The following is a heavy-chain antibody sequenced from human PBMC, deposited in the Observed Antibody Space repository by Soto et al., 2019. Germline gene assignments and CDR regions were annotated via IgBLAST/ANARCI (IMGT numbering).Heavy chain of an antibody. Sequence: PSETLSLTCAVYGGSFSGYYWSWIRQPTGKGLEWIGEINHSGSTNYNPSLKSRVTISVDTSKNQFSLKLSSVTAADTAVYYCARGRYCSSTSCYFVDYWGQGTLVTVSS. CDR3: ARGRYCSSTSCYFVDY. J-gene: IGHJ4*02. CDR2: INHSGST. CDR1: GGSFSGYY. V-gene: IGHV4-34*01. D-gene: IGHD2-2*01.